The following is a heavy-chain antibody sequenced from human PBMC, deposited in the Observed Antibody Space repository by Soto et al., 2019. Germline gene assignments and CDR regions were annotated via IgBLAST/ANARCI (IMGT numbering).Heavy chain of an antibody. J-gene: IGHJ3*02. CDR3: ARHSYYYGSGIAFDI. CDR2: IYYSGST. CDR1: GGSISSSSYY. D-gene: IGHD3-10*01. Sequence: QLQLQESGPGLVKPSETLSLTCTVSGGSISSSSYYWGWIRQPPGKGLEWIGSIYYSGSTYYNPSLKSRVTISVDTSKNQFSLKLSSVTAADTAVYYCARHSYYYGSGIAFDIWGQGTMVTVSS. V-gene: IGHV4-39*01.